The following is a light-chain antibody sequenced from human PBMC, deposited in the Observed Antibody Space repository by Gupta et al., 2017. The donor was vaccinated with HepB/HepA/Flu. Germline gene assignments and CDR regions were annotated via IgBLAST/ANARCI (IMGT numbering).Light chain of an antibody. CDR1: QDISNY. CDR3: QQYDNLLPLT. J-gene: IGKJ4*01. Sequence: DIQMTQSPSSLSASVGDRVTITCQASQDISNYLNWYQQKPGKAPKLLIYDASNWETGVPSRFSGSGSGKDFTFTISSRQQEDIATYYCQQYDNLLPLTFGGGTKVEIK. V-gene: IGKV1-33*01. CDR2: DAS.